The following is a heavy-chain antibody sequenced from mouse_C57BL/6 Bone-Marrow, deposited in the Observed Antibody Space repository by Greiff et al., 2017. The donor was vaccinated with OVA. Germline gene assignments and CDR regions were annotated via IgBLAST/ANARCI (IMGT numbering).Heavy chain of an antibody. V-gene: IGHV7-1*01. CDR3: ARKCITTESFDY. D-gene: IGHD1-1*01. J-gene: IGHJ2*01. CDR1: GFTFSDFY. CDR2: SRNKANDYTT. Sequence: EVQVVESGGGLVQSGRSLRLSCATSGFTFSDFYMEWVRQAPGKGLEWIAASRNKANDYTTEYSASVKGRFIVSRDTFQSILYLQMNALRAEDTAIDYCARKCITTESFDYWGQGTTLTVSS.